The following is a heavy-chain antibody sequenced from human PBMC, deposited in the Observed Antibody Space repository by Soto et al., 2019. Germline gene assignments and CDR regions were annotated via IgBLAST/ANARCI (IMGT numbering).Heavy chain of an antibody. CDR3: ARTTAVPNTLRSRYFFDY. D-gene: IGHD4-17*01. CDR1: GGSVSDKTYY. Sequence: QVQLQESGPGLLKPSETLSLTCSVSGGSVSDKTYYWSWIRQPPGKRLEWIGYVDYSGTTNYNPSLKSRVTISVDLSTNRFSLRLSSVTTADTALYYCARTTAVPNTLRSRYFFDYWGQGTLVTVSS. V-gene: IGHV4-61*01. CDR2: VDYSGTT. J-gene: IGHJ4*02.